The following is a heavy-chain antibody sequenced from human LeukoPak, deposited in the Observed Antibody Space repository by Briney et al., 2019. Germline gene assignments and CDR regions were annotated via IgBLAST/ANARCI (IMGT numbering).Heavy chain of an antibody. V-gene: IGHV3-48*03. Sequence: GGSLSLSCAASGFTFSSYEMNWVRQAPGKGLEWVSSISRGGSPIFYADSVRGRFTTSRDNAKKSLFLQMTSLRAEETAVYYGARDPESGSYGNYYYYFMDVWGKGTTVTISS. J-gene: IGHJ6*03. D-gene: IGHD1-26*01. CDR2: ISRGGSPI. CDR1: GFTFSSYE. CDR3: ARDPESGSYGNYYYYFMDV.